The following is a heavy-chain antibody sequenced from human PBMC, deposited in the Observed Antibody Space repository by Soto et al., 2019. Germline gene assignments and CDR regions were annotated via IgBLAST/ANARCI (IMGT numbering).Heavy chain of an antibody. CDR2: IYYKGST. Sequence: QVQLQESGPGLVKPSQTLSLTCTVSGGSISSGGYYWSWIRQHPGKGLEWIGYIYYKGSTYYNPSLKSRVTISVDTSKSQFALNLSSVTVADTAVYYCARDALCSGSYTLDYWGQGTLVTVSS. CDR3: ARDALCSGSYTLDY. V-gene: IGHV4-31*03. J-gene: IGHJ4*02. CDR1: GGSISSGGYY. D-gene: IGHD1-26*01.